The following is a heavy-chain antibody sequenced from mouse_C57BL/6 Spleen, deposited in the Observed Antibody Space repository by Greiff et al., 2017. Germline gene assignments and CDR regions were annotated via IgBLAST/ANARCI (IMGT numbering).Heavy chain of an antibody. CDR1: GFSFNTYA. Sequence: EVQGVESGGGLVQPKGSLKLSCAASGFSFNTYAMNWVRQAPGKGLEWVARIRSKSNNYATYYADSVKDRFTISRDDSESMLYLQMNNLNTEDTAVYDCEITTVVATGAMDYWGQGTSVTVSS. V-gene: IGHV10-1*01. D-gene: IGHD1-1*01. J-gene: IGHJ4*01. CDR3: EITTVVATGAMDY. CDR2: IRSKSNNYAT.